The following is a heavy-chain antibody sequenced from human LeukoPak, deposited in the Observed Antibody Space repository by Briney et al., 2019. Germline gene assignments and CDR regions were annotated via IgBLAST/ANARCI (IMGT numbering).Heavy chain of an antibody. V-gene: IGHV4-39*01. Sequence: SETLSLTCSVSGGSISASSHYWAGVLQPPGKGVEWIGSVYYTGSIRYNTSLKSRVTISVDMSKNDLFLTLSSVTAADTAFYYCARRDYRAWLDPWGQGILVTVSP. D-gene: IGHD2-21*01. CDR2: VYYTGSI. CDR1: GGSISASSHY. CDR3: ARRDYRAWLDP. J-gene: IGHJ5*02.